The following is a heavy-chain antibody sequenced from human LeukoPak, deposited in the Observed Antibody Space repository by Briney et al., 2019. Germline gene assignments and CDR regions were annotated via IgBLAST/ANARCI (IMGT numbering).Heavy chain of an antibody. CDR3: AKVEVLTVTPWYFDL. V-gene: IGHV3-23*01. Sequence: GGPLRLSCAASGFTFSSYPMSWVRQPPGEGLEWVSAFSGSGGSTYYADSVKGRFTISRDNSKNTLYLQMNSLRAEDTAVYYCAKVEVLTVTPWYFDLWGRGTLVTVSS. CDR1: GFTFSSYP. J-gene: IGHJ2*01. D-gene: IGHD4-17*01. CDR2: FSGSGGST.